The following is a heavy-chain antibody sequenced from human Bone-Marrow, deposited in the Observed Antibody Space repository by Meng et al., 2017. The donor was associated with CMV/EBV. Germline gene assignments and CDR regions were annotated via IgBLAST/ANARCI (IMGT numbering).Heavy chain of an antibody. V-gene: IGHV3-30*02. CDR3: AKDRPFDY. CDR2: IRYDGSNK. Sequence: GASLKISCAASGFTFSSYGMHWVRQAPGKGLEWVAFIRYDGSNKYYADSVKGRFTISRDNSKNTLYLQMNSLRAEDTAVYYCAKDRPFDYWGQGTLVTVSS. D-gene: IGHD6-6*01. J-gene: IGHJ4*02. CDR1: GFTFSSYG.